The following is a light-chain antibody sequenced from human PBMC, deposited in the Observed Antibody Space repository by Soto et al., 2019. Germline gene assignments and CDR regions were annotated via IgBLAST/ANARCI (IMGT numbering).Light chain of an antibody. CDR3: QQRGNWPIT. CDR1: QTIDYY. CDR2: DAS. J-gene: IGKJ5*01. Sequence: EIVLTQSPATLSLSPGERATLSCRASQTIDYYLAWYQQKPGQAPRLLIYDASNRAAGIPARFSGSGSGANFTLTISSLEAEDFAVYYCQQRGNWPITFGQGTRLEI. V-gene: IGKV3-11*01.